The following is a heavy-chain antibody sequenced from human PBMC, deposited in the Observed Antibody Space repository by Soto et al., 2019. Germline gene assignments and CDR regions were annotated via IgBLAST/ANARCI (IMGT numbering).Heavy chain of an antibody. J-gene: IGHJ4*02. Sequence: QVQLVQSGAEVKKPGSSVKVSCKASGGTFSSYAISWVRQAPGQGLEWMGGIIPIFGTANYAQKFQGRVTITADKATSTAYRELSSLRSEDTAVYYCARAGWNGSGSYPTYHDYWGQGTLVTVSS. V-gene: IGHV1-69*06. CDR1: GGTFSSYA. CDR2: IIPIFGTA. CDR3: ARAGWNGSGSYPTYHDY. D-gene: IGHD3-10*01.